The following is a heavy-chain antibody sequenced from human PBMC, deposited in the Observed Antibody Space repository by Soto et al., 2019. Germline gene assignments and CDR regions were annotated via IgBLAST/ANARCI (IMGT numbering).Heavy chain of an antibody. Sequence: GASVKVSCKTSGYTFTVHGIGWGRQAPGQGLEWVGWVSSYNGNTNYAYNLKDRVIMTTDASTSTAYMELRGLRSDDTAVYYCAREVEGSYSPADFWGQGTPVTVSS. J-gene: IGHJ4*02. V-gene: IGHV1-18*01. D-gene: IGHD3-10*01. CDR3: AREVEGSYSPADF. CDR2: VSSYNGNT. CDR1: GYTFTVHG.